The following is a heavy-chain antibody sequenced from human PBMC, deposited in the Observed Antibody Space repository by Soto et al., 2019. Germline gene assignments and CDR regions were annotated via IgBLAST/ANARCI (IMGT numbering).Heavy chain of an antibody. CDR2: VKSKADGGSG. CDR3: TTDSRTTLPEIRFDY. J-gene: IGHJ4*01. Sequence: PGGSLRLSSASSGFTFNNAWINWVRQVPGKGLEWVGRVKSKADGGSGDYAAPVKGRFVVSRDDSKDIVYLQMNSLKIEDTGVYYCTTDSRTTLPEIRFDYWGHGTQVTVSS. V-gene: IGHV3-15*07. D-gene: IGHD1-26*01. CDR1: GFTFNNAW.